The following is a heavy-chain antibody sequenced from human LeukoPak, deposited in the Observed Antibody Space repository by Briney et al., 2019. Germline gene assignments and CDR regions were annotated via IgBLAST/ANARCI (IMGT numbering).Heavy chain of an antibody. CDR1: CGAINSSSYY. Sequence: LGTLFLPFTVFCGAINSSSYYWGGGRQPPRKGLGGVGGIYYSGSTYYNPSLKSRVTISVDTSKNQFSLKLGSVTAADTAVYYCARHEAYCGGDCYPDAFDIWGQGTMVTVSS. D-gene: IGHD2-21*02. V-gene: IGHV4-39*01. CDR2: IYYSGST. J-gene: IGHJ3*02. CDR3: ARHEAYCGGDCYPDAFDI.